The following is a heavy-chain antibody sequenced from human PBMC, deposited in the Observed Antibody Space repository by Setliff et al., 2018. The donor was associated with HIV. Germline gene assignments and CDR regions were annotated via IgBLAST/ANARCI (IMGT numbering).Heavy chain of an antibody. CDR3: AKEDRFYYDSSGYPGL. D-gene: IGHD3-22*01. Sequence: GSLRLSCVASEFTFSSYAMNWVRQAPGKGLEWVSTISGSGGTKYYADSVKGRFTISRDNSKNTLYLRMDSLRAEDTAIYYCAKEDRFYYDSSGYPGLWGQGTLVTVSS. CDR2: ISGSGGTK. V-gene: IGHV3-23*01. CDR1: EFTFSSYA. J-gene: IGHJ4*02.